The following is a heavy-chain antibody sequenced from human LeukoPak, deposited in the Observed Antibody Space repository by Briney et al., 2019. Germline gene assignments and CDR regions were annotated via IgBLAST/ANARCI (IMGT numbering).Heavy chain of an antibody. V-gene: IGHV1-8*01. Sequence: ASVKVSFKASGSTFTSYDINWVRQATGQGLEWMGWMNPNSGNTGYAQKFPGRVTMTRNTSISTAYMELRSLRSEDTAVYYCARDLTRGRIQLSWKAKRPYYFDYWGQGTLVTVSS. CDR1: GSTFTSYD. J-gene: IGHJ4*02. CDR2: MNPNSGNT. D-gene: IGHD5-18*01. CDR3: ARDLTRGRIQLSWKAKRPYYFDY.